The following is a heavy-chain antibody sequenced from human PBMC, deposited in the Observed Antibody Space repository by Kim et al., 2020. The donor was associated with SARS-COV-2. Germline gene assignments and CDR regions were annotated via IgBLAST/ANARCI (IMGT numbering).Heavy chain of an antibody. Sequence: SETLSLTCTVSGGSISSSSYYWGWIRQPPGKGLEWIGSIYYSGSTYYNPSLKSRVTISVDTSTNQFSLKLSSVTAADTAVYYCARAPPPIASDYYYYYYGMVVWGQGTTVTVSS. V-gene: IGHV4-39*01. J-gene: IGHJ6*02. CDR2: IYYSGST. CDR3: ARAPPPIASDYYYYYYGMVV. CDR1: GGSISSSSYY.